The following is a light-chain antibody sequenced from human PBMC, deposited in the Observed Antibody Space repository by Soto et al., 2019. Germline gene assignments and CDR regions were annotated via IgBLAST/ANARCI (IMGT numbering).Light chain of an antibody. CDR1: QSITSSY. CDR2: NAF. J-gene: IGKJ4*01. V-gene: IGKV3D-7*01. Sequence: EIVMTQSPGTLSLSPGERATHSCRASQSITSSYLSWYQQKPGQAPRLLIYNAFIRATGIPARFSGSGSGTDFTLTISSLQPEDCAVYYCQQDYNSLTFGGGTKVQIK. CDR3: QQDYNSLT.